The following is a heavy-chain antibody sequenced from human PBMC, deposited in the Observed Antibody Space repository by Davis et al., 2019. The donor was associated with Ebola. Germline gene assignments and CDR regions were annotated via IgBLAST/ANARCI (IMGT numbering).Heavy chain of an antibody. D-gene: IGHD3-22*01. CDR1: GGSISSNNW. CDR3: ARGYYDSTGNRYFDF. V-gene: IGHV4-4*02. Sequence: MPSETLSLTCAVSGGSISSNNWWSWVRQPPGKGLEWIGEIYHSGNTHYNPSLKSRVTISVDKSKNQLSLKLSFVTAADTAVYYCARGYYDSTGNRYFDFWGRGTLVTVSS. CDR2: IYHSGNT. J-gene: IGHJ2*01.